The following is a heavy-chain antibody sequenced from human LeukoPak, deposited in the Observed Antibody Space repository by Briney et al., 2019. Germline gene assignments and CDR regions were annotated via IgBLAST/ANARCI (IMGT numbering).Heavy chain of an antibody. CDR1: GFTFSSYE. Sequence: PGGSLRLSCAASGFTFSSYEMNWVRQAPGKGLEWVSYISSSGSTIYYADSVKGRFTISRDNAKNSLYLQMNSLRAEDTAVYYCARQTGATTTGGYYFDHWGQGTLVTVSS. J-gene: IGHJ4*02. CDR2: ISSSGSTI. V-gene: IGHV3-48*03. D-gene: IGHD1-26*01. CDR3: ARQTGATTTGGYYFDH.